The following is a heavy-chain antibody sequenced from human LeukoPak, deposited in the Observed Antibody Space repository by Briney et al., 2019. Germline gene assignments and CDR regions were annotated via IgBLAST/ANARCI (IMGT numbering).Heavy chain of an antibody. CDR3: AKRQGSSASCYDY. CDR1: GFNLISYS. J-gene: IGHJ4*02. V-gene: IGHV3-23*01. D-gene: IGHD2-2*01. Sequence: GGSLRPSCAASGFNLISYSMSWVRQAPGKGLEWVSVIRGSGVSTYYADSVEGRFTISRDNSKNTLYLQMNNLRAEDTAIYYCAKRQGSSASCYDYWGQGTLVTVSS. CDR2: IRGSGVST.